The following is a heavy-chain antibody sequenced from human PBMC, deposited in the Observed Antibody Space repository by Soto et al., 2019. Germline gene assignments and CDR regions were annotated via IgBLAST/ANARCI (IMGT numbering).Heavy chain of an antibody. V-gene: IGHV3-30*18. Sequence: PGGSLRLSCAASGFTFSSYGMHWVRQAPGKGLEWVAVISYDGSNKYYADSVKGRFTISRDNSKNTLYLQMNSLRAEDTAVYYCAKSGLSRVDTAITFMDVWGQGTTVTVSS. CDR1: GFTFSSYG. CDR2: ISYDGSNK. J-gene: IGHJ6*02. CDR3: AKSGLSRVDTAITFMDV. D-gene: IGHD5-18*01.